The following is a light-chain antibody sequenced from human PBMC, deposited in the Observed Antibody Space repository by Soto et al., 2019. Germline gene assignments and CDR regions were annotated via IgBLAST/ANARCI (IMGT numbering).Light chain of an antibody. CDR1: QSVYNY. CDR3: QQRSNWPLT. J-gene: IGKJ1*01. CDR2: DSY. Sequence: EIVLTQSPATLSLSPGERATLSCRASQSVYNYLAWYQQKPGQAPRLLIYDSYNRATGIPARFGGSGSGTDFTLTICSLEPEDFAVYYCQQRSNWPLTFGQGTKVDIK. V-gene: IGKV3-11*01.